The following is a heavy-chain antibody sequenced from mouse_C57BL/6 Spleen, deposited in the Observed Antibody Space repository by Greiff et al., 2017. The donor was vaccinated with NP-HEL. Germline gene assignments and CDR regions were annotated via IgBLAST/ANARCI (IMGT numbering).Heavy chain of an antibody. D-gene: IGHD1-1*01. CDR2: IHPYNGDT. CDR3: ARDNGSSGEY. V-gene: IGHV1-20*01. J-gene: IGHJ2*01. CDR1: GYSFTRYF. Sequence: EVKLMVSGPELVKPGDSVKISCKASGYSFTRYFMNWVMQRHGKSLEWIGRIHPYNGDTFYNQKFKGKATLTVDKSSSTAHMELRSLTSEDSAVYYGARDNGSSGEYWGQGTTLTVS.